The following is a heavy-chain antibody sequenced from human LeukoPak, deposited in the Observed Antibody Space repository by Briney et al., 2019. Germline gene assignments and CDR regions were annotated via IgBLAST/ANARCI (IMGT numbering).Heavy chain of an antibody. CDR3: ARTHNYYGSGSYFY. Sequence: PGGSLRLSCAASGFTLSNHWMHWVRQAPGKGLVWVSRINSDGSSTSYADSVKGRFTISRDNAKNTLYLQMNSLRAEDTAVYYCARTHNYYGSGSYFYWGQGTLVTVSS. D-gene: IGHD3-10*01. CDR2: INSDGSST. J-gene: IGHJ4*02. V-gene: IGHV3-74*01. CDR1: GFTLSNHW.